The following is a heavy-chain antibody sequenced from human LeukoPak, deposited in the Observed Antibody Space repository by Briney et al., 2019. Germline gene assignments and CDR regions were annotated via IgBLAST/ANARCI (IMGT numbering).Heavy chain of an antibody. J-gene: IGHJ3*01. Sequence: SSETLSLTCAVSGYSISSGYYWGCIRQSPGKGLEWIATIFHSGSIYYNPSLKSRVTLSVDTSKNQFSLRLNSVTAADTALYYCARMGVSYYYDSSTYYPTAFDVWGQGTMVSVSS. CDR2: IFHSGSI. V-gene: IGHV4-38-2*01. CDR1: GYSISSGYY. D-gene: IGHD3-22*01. CDR3: ARMGVSYYYDSSTYYPTAFDV.